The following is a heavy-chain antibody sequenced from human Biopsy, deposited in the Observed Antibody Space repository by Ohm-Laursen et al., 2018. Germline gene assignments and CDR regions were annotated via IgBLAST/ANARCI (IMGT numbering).Heavy chain of an antibody. CDR2: IIAVSGLV. D-gene: IGHD3-3*01. J-gene: IGHJ4*02. V-gene: IGHV1-69*10. Sequence: SVKVSCKASGGTFSNYAISWVRQAPGEGLEWMGGIIAVSGLVNYAPKFQGRVSITADKSTTTAYMELSNLKSEDTAVYYCATPFQYYDSWGGYPPFDYWGQGTLVTVSS. CDR3: ATPFQYYDSWGGYPPFDY. CDR1: GGTFSNYA.